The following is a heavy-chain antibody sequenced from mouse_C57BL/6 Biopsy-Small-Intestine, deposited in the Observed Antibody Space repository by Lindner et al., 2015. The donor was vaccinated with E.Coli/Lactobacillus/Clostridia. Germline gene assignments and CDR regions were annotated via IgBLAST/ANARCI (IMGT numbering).Heavy chain of an antibody. Sequence: VQLQESGADLVKPGASVKISCKTSGYAFSNYWINWVKQRPGKGLEWIGQIYPGDGKTYYNGGFKDKATLTADKSSNTAYMQLSSLTSDDSAVYFCARLLGRVYWGQGTLVTVSA. CDR3: ARLLGRVY. J-gene: IGHJ3*01. CDR1: GYAFSNYW. D-gene: IGHD4-1*01. V-gene: IGHV1-80*01. CDR2: IYPGDGKT.